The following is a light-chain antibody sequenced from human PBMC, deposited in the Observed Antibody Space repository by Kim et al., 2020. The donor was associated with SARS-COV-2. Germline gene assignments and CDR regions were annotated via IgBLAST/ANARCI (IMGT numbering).Light chain of an antibody. V-gene: IGKV1-39*01. CDR1: QSISSV. J-gene: IGKJ1*01. Sequence: DIQMTQSPSSLSASVGDRVTITCRASQSISSVLNWYQQKPGKAPKLLIYAASSLQSGVPSRFSGSGSGTDFTLTISSLQPEDFATYYCQQSYSTLPWTFGQGTKVDIK. CDR3: QQSYSTLPWT. CDR2: AAS.